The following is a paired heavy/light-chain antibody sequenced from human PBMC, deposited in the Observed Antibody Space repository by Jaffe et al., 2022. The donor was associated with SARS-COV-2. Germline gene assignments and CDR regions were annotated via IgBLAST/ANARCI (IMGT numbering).Light chain of an antibody. CDR3: GTWDTSLSAVV. Sequence: QSVLTQPPSVSAAPGQKVTISCSGSGSNIGSGYVSWYQQLPGTAPKLLIYDNNNRPSGIPDRFSGSKSGTSATLGITGLQTGDEADYYCGTWDTSLSAVVFGGGTKLTVL. CDR1: GSNIGSGY. J-gene: IGLJ2*01. V-gene: IGLV1-51*01. CDR2: DNN.
Heavy chain of an antibody. J-gene: IGHJ4*02. V-gene: IGHV5-51*01. CDR2: IYPRDSDT. D-gene: IGHD3-10*01. CDR3: ARLKGYYAAGTSDY. CDR1: GYDFTSYW. Sequence: EVQLVQSGAEVKKPGESLKISCKSFGYDFTSYWIAWVRQMPGKGLECMGIIYPRDSDTRYSPSFQGQVTISADKSVNTAYLQWSRLKTSDTAFYYCARLKGYYAAGTSDYWGQGTLVTVSS.